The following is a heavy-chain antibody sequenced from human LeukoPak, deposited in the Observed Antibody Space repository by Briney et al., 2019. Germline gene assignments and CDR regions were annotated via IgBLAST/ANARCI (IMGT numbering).Heavy chain of an antibody. CDR1: GGSISSGGYY. J-gene: IGHJ4*02. CDR2: IYYSGST. D-gene: IGHD3-22*01. Sequence: SQTLSLTCTVSGGSISSGGYYWSWIRQHPGKGLEWIGYIYYSGSTYYNPSLKSRVTISVDTSKNQFSLKLSSMTAADTAVYYCARGTADSSGYYHGYFDYWGQGTLVTVSS. CDR3: ARGTADSSGYYHGYFDY. V-gene: IGHV4-31*03.